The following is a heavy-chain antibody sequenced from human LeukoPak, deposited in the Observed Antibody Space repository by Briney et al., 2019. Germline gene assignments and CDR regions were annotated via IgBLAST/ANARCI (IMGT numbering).Heavy chain of an antibody. J-gene: IGHJ4*02. CDR2: ITSSSSYI. Sequence: GGSLRLSCAASGFTFSSYGMNWVRQAPGKGLEWVSSITSSSSYIYYADSVKGRFTISRDNAKNSLYLQMNSLRAEDTAVYYCASNPPSRAYDYVCGSYQYYFDYWGQGTLVTVSS. V-gene: IGHV3-21*01. D-gene: IGHD3-16*01. CDR1: GFTFSSYG. CDR3: ASNPPSRAYDYVCGSYQYYFDY.